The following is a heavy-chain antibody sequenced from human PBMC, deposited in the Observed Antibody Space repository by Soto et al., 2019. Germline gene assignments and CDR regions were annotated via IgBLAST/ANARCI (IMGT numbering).Heavy chain of an antibody. CDR2: IIPIFGTA. V-gene: IGHV1-69*13. J-gene: IGHJ5*02. D-gene: IGHD3-22*01. CDR1: GGTFSSYA. CDR3: AFGDSSGYPYNWFDP. Sequence: GASVKVSCKASGGTFSSYAISWVRQAPGQGLEWMGGIIPIFGTANYAQKFQGRVTITADESTSTAYMELSSLRSEDTAVYYCAFGDSSGYPYNWFDPWGQGTLVTVSS.